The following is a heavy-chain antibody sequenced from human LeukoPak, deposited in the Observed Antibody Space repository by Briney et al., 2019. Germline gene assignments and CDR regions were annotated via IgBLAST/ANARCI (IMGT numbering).Heavy chain of an antibody. D-gene: IGHD1-1*01. J-gene: IGHJ4*02. CDR3: ARVAKERVGGVYYFDY. V-gene: IGHV3-13*01. CDR1: GFTFSDYD. Sequence: GGSLRLSCAASGFTFSDYDMHWVRQATGKGLEWVSAIGTAGDTYYTGPVKGRFTISRENAENSLYLQMNSLRAGDTAVYYCARVAKERVGGVYYFDYWGQGTLVTVSS. CDR2: IGTAGDT.